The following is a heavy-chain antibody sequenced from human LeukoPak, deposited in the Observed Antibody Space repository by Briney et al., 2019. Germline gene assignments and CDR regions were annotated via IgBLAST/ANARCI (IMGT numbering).Heavy chain of an antibody. CDR2: IYYSGST. Sequence: KPSETLSLTCTVSGGSISSSSYYWGWIRQPPGKGLXXXXSIYYSGSTYYNPSLKSRVTISVDTSKNQFSLKLSSVTAADTAVYYCARRKRVGATKGYFDYWGQGTLVTVSS. CDR1: GGSISSSSYY. V-gene: IGHV4-39*01. D-gene: IGHD1-26*01. J-gene: IGHJ4*02. CDR3: ARRKRVGATKGYFDY.